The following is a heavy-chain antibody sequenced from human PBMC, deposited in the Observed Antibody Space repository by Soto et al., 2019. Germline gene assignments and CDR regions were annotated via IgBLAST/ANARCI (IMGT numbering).Heavy chain of an antibody. J-gene: IGHJ6*02. Sequence: PSQTLSLTCAISGDSVSSNTAAWSLIRQSPSRGLEWLGRIYYRSTWSFDYALSVRSRITIAPDTSKNQFSLHLDSLTPEDTALYYCAGVTWFRSMDVWGQGTPVTVSS. CDR2: IYYRSTWSF. CDR3: AGVTWFRSMDV. CDR1: GDSVSSNTAA. V-gene: IGHV6-1*01. D-gene: IGHD3-10*01.